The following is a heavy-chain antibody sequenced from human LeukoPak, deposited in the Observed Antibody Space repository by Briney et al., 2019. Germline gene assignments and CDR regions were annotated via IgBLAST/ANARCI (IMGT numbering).Heavy chain of an antibody. J-gene: IGHJ4*02. D-gene: IGHD1-26*01. Sequence: TSETLSLTCAVSGGSISSSNWWSWVRQPPGKGLEWIGEIYHSGSTNYNPSLKSRVTISVDKSKNQFSLKLSSVTAADTAVYYCARERGSGSYFDYWGQGTLVTVSS. CDR2: IYHSGST. CDR1: GGSISSSNW. CDR3: ARERGSGSYFDY. V-gene: IGHV4-4*02.